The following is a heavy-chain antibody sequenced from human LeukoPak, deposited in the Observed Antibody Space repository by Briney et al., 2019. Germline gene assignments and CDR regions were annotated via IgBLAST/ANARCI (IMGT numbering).Heavy chain of an antibody. J-gene: IGHJ4*02. CDR1: GGTFSSYA. CDR2: IIPIFGTA. D-gene: IGHD3-22*01. CDR3: AREGNYYDSSGYYLAY. V-gene: IGHV1-69*06. Sequence: ASVKVSCKASGGTFSSYAISWVRQAPGQGLEWMGGIIPIFGTANYAQKFQGRVTITANKSTSTAYMELSSLRSEDTAVYYCAREGNYYDSSGYYLAYWGQGTLVTVSS.